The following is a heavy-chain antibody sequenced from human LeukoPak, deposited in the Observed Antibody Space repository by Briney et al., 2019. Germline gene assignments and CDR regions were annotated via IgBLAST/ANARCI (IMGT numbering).Heavy chain of an antibody. Sequence: PGGSLRLSCAASRFTFSNYAMSWVRQAPGKGLEWVSAISGGGGSTYYADSVKGRFTISRDNSKNTLYLQMNSLRAEDTAIYYCAKRVPAAAGTRFDYWGQGTLVTVSS. CDR3: AKRVPAAAGTRFDY. CDR1: RFTFSNYA. CDR2: ISGGGGST. J-gene: IGHJ4*02. V-gene: IGHV3-23*01. D-gene: IGHD6-13*01.